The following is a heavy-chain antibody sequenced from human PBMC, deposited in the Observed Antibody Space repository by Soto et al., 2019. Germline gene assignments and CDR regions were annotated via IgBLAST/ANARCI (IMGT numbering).Heavy chain of an antibody. CDR1: GGTFSSYT. J-gene: IGHJ6*03. CDR2: IIPILGIA. CDR3: ARSIYCSGGSCYFPTDYYYYMDV. D-gene: IGHD2-15*01. Sequence: ASVKVSCKASGGTFSSYTISWVRQAPGQGLEWMGRIIPILGIANYAQKFQGRVTITADKSTSTAYMELSSLRSEDTAVYYCARSIYCSGGSCYFPTDYYYYMDVWGKRTTVTVSS. V-gene: IGHV1-69*02.